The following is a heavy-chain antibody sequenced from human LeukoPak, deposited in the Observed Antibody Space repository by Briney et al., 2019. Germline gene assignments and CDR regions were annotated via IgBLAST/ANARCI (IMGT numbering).Heavy chain of an antibody. Sequence: SVKVSCKASGGTFSSYAISWVRQAPGQGLEWMGRIIPILGIANYAQKFQGRVTITADKSASTAYMELSSLRSEDTAVYYCASRTVTWAIFDYWGQGTLVTVSS. CDR3: ASRTVTWAIFDY. D-gene: IGHD4-11*01. CDR1: GGTFSSYA. V-gene: IGHV1-69*04. CDR2: IIPILGIA. J-gene: IGHJ4*02.